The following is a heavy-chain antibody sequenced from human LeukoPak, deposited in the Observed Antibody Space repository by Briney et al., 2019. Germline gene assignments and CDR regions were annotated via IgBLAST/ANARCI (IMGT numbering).Heavy chain of an antibody. J-gene: IGHJ4*02. CDR1: GGTFSSYA. CDR2: IIPIFGTA. D-gene: IGHD3-10*01. Sequence: SVEVSCKASGGTFSSYAISWVRQAPGQGLEWRGGIIPIFGTANYAQKFQVRVTITADKSTSTDYMEQSRLRSEDTPVYFCARDGYYGSGSPDYWGQGTLVTVSS. V-gene: IGHV1-69*06. CDR3: ARDGYYGSGSPDY.